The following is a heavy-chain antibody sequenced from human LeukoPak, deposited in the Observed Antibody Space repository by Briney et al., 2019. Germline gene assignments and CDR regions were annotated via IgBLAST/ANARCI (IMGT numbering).Heavy chain of an antibody. CDR3: VRTGGSYSFDY. V-gene: IGHV3-74*01. D-gene: IGHD1-26*01. Sequence: PGGSLRLSCAASGFTFSSYWMHWVRQAPGKGLVWVSYVNTGGSSSSYADSVKGRFTISRDNAKNTLYLQMNSLSAEDTAVYHCVRTGGSYSFDYWGQRTLVTVSS. CDR1: GFTFSSYW. J-gene: IGHJ4*02. CDR2: VNTGGSSS.